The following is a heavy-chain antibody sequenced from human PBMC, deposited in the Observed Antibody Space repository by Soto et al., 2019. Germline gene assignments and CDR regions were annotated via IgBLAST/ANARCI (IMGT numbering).Heavy chain of an antibody. CDR1: GYSFTSYW. J-gene: IGHJ4*02. V-gene: IGHV5-10-1*01. CDR3: ALLSDYSSSSLDY. CDR2: IDPSDSYT. D-gene: IGHD6-6*01. Sequence: GESLKISCKCSGYSFTSYWISWVRQMPGKGLEWMGRIDPSDSYTNYSPSFQGHVTISADKSISTAYLQWSSLKASDTAMYYCALLSDYSSSSLDYWGQGTLVTVSS.